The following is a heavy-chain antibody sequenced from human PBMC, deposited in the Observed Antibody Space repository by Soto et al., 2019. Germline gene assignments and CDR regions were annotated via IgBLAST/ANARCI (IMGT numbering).Heavy chain of an antibody. CDR3: AREVTTRPYYFDY. J-gene: IGHJ4*02. D-gene: IGHD4-17*01. CDR2: IIPILGIA. CDR1: GGTFSSYT. V-gene: IGHV1-69*08. Sequence: QVQLVQSGAEVKKPGSSVKVSCKASGGTFSSYTISWVRQAPGQGLEWMGRIIPILGIANYAQKFQGRVTITADKSTRTAYMELSSLRSEDTAVYYCAREVTTRPYYFDYWGQGTLVTVSS.